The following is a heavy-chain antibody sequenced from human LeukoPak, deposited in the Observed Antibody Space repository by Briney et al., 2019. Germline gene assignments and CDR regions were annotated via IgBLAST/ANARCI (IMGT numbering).Heavy chain of an antibody. Sequence: SETLSLTCTVSGGSTSSYYWSWIRQPPGKGLEWIGEINHSGSTNYNPSLKSRVTISVDTSKNQLSLKLSSVTAADTAVYYCARTYYDYVWGSYRPYYFDYWGQGTLVTVSS. CDR3: ARTYYDYVWGSYRPYYFDY. D-gene: IGHD3-16*02. CDR2: INHSGST. CDR1: GGSTSSYY. J-gene: IGHJ4*02. V-gene: IGHV4-34*01.